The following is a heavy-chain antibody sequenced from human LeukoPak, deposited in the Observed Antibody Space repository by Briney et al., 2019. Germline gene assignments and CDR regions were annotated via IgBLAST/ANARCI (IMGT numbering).Heavy chain of an antibody. J-gene: IGHJ4*02. Sequence: GRSLRLSCAASGFTFSSYGMLWVRQAPGKGLEWVAVIWYDGSNKYYADSVKGRFTISRDNSKNTLYLQMNSLRAEDTAVYYCARNGGPYYYDSSGYYCGYWGQGTLVTVSS. D-gene: IGHD3-22*01. CDR1: GFTFSSYG. CDR3: ARNGGPYYYDSSGYYCGY. V-gene: IGHV3-33*01. CDR2: IWYDGSNK.